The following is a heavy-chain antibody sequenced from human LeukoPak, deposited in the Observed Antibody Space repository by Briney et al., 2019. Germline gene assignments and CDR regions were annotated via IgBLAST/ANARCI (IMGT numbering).Heavy chain of an antibody. CDR3: ATTYYYGSGSSETDDY. V-gene: IGHV3-7*01. Sequence: GGSLRLSCAASGFTFSSYWMSWVRQAPGKGLEWVANIKQDGSEKYCVDSVKGRFTISRDNAKNSLYLQMNSLRAEDTAVYYCATTYYYGSGSSETDDYWGQGTLVTVSS. CDR2: IKQDGSEK. J-gene: IGHJ4*02. CDR1: GFTFSSYW. D-gene: IGHD3-10*01.